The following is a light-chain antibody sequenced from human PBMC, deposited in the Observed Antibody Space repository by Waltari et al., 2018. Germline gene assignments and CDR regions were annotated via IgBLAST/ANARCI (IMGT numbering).Light chain of an antibody. CDR3: CSYTAPYVV. Sequence: QSALPQPRSASGSPGPSIATSCTATTSDVGGYIYVSWYQQHTAKAPKLIIYDVNKRPSGVPDRFSGSKSGNTASLTISGLHSEDEADYYCCSYTAPYVVFGGGTKVTVL. CDR2: DVN. J-gene: IGLJ2*01. CDR1: TSDVGGYIY. V-gene: IGLV2-11*01.